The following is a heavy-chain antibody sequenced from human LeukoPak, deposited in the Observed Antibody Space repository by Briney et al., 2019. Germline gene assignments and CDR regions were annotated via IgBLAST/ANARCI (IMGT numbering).Heavy chain of an antibody. CDR1: GGSISSYY. Sequence: SETLSLTCTVSGGSISSYYWSWIRQHPGKGLEWIGYIYYSGSTYYNPSLKSRVTISVDTSKNQFSLKLSSVTAADTAVYYCAREADIVAFDPWGQGTLVTVSS. CDR3: AREADIVAFDP. J-gene: IGHJ5*02. D-gene: IGHD2-15*01. V-gene: IGHV4-59*12. CDR2: IYYSGST.